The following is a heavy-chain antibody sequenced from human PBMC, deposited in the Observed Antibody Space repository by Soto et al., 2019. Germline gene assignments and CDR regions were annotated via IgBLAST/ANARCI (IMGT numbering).Heavy chain of an antibody. J-gene: IGHJ4*02. Sequence: HGGSLRLSCAASEYTLSIYVVSGVRKAPGKGLEWVSAISGSGGSTYYADSVKGRFTISRDNSKNTLYLQMNSLRAEDTAVYYCAKDREYSYGTTFDYWGQGTLVTVSS. CDR3: AKDREYSYGTTFDY. D-gene: IGHD5-18*01. V-gene: IGHV3-23*01. CDR1: EYTLSIYV. CDR2: ISGSGGST.